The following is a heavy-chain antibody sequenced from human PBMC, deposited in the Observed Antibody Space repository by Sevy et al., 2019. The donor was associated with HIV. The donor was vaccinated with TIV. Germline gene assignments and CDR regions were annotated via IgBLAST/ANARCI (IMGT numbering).Heavy chain of an antibody. CDR2: INGDGGSA. Sequence: GGPLRLSCAASGFTFSSYWMHWVRQAPGKGLLWVSLINGDGGSANYADSVKGRFIISRDNAKNTLYLQMNSLRAEDTAMYYCARAYAHYGDSIGFYYGMDVWGQGITVTVSS. D-gene: IGHD4-17*01. CDR1: GFTFSSYW. J-gene: IGHJ6*02. CDR3: ARAYAHYGDSIGFYYGMDV. V-gene: IGHV3-74*01.